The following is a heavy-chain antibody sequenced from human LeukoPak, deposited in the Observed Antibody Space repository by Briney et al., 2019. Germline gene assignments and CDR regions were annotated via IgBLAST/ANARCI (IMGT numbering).Heavy chain of an antibody. V-gene: IGHV4-30-4*01. D-gene: IGHD3-22*01. J-gene: IGHJ4*02. CDR3: ARSDFDTSGYYYSGSFDY. CDR1: GDSISSGDCF. Sequence: SETLSLTCTVSGDSISSGDCFWSWIRQPPGKALEWVGYINYSGDTYYNPSLKSRVAISVDTSKNQFSLRLSSVTVADTAVYYCARSDFDTSGYYYSGSFDYWGQGTLVTVSS. CDR2: INYSGDT.